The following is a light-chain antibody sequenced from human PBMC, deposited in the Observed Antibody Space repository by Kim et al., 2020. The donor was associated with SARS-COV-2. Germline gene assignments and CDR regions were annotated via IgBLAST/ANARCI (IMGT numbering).Light chain of an antibody. CDR3: QHYTTYSGT. Sequence: ASVGDTVTITCRGSQSISSWLAWYQQKPGKAPKLVIYDTSVLESGVPSRFSGSGSGTEFTLTISSLQPDDFATYYCQHYTTYSGTFGQGTKVDIK. CDR2: DTS. J-gene: IGKJ1*01. V-gene: IGKV1-5*01. CDR1: QSISSW.